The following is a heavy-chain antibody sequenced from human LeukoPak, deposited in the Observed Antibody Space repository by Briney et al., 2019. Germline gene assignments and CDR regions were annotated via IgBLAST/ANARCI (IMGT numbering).Heavy chain of an antibody. J-gene: IGHJ3*02. CDR2: IYYSGST. CDR3: AVAAYHDAFDI. CDR1: GGSISSSSYY. D-gene: IGHD6-19*01. Sequence: LSETLSLTCTVSGGSISSSSYYWGWIRQPPGKGLEWIGSIYYSGSTYYNPSLKSRVTISVDTSKNQFSLKLSSVTAADTAVYYCAVAAYHDAFDIWGQGTMVTDSS. V-gene: IGHV4-39*01.